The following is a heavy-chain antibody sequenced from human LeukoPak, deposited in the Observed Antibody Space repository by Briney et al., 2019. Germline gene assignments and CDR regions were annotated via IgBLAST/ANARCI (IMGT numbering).Heavy chain of an antibody. J-gene: IGHJ5*02. D-gene: IGHD6-13*01. V-gene: IGHV4-59*08. CDR2: IYYSGST. Sequence: SETLSLTCAVSGGSISTYYWSWIRQPPGKGLEWVGYIYYSGSTNYNPSLKSRVTISVDTSKNQFSLKLSSVTAADTAVYYCARWSIAAASKGWFDPWGQGTLVTVSS. CDR1: GGSISTYY. CDR3: ARWSIAAASKGWFDP.